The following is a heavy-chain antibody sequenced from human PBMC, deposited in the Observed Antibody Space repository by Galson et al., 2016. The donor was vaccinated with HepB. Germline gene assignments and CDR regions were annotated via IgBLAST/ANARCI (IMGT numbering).Heavy chain of an antibody. CDR3: AREYDFWSGYYIPSFDY. Sequence: SVKVSCKASGYPFTSYGVSWVRQAPGQGLEWMGWISAYNGNTDYAQSLQGRLTMTTDISTSTAYMELRSLRSDDTAVYFCAREYDFWSGYYIPSFDYWGQGTPVTVSS. CDR2: ISAYNGNT. D-gene: IGHD3-3*01. V-gene: IGHV1-18*04. J-gene: IGHJ4*02. CDR1: GYPFTSYG.